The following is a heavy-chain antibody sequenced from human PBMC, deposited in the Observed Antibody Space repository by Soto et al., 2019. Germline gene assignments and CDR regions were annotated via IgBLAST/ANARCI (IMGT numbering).Heavy chain of an antibody. J-gene: IGHJ3*02. CDR1: GYAFTSYG. CDR2: ISVYNGNT. V-gene: IGHV1-18*04. CDR3: ARSPKGKGTVETRYAFDI. D-gene: IGHD4-17*01. Sequence: QVQLVQSGAEVKKPGASVKVSCKASGYAFTSYGISWVRQAPGQGLEWMGWISVYNGNTNYAQKLQGRVTMTTDTSTSTVYMELRSLRYKDTAVYYCARSPKGKGTVETRYAFDIWGQGTMVTVSS.